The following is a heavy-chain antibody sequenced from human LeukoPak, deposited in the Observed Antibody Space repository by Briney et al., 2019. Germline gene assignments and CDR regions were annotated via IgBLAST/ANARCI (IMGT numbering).Heavy chain of an antibody. Sequence: SVKVSCXASGGTFSSYAISWVRQAPGQGLEWMGGIIPIFGTANYAQQFQGRVTITTDESTSTAYLELRSLRSEDTAVYYCARETLYSHQAFDIWGQGTMVTVSS. D-gene: IGHD3-3*01. V-gene: IGHV1-69*05. CDR3: ARETLYSHQAFDI. CDR1: GGTFSSYA. J-gene: IGHJ3*02. CDR2: IIPIFGTA.